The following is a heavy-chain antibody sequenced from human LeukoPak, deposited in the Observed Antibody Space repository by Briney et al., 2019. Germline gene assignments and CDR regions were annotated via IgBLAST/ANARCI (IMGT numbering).Heavy chain of an antibody. CDR1: GFTFSSYG. D-gene: IGHD4-17*01. CDR2: IWYDGSNK. CDR3: ARDSDYAARARGGAFDI. V-gene: IGHV3-33*01. J-gene: IGHJ3*02. Sequence: GGFLRLSCAASGFTFSSYGMHWVRQAPGKGLEWVAVIWYDGSNKYYADSVKGRFTISRDNSKNTLYLQMNSLRAEDTAVYYCARDSDYAARARGGAFDIWGQGTMVTVSS.